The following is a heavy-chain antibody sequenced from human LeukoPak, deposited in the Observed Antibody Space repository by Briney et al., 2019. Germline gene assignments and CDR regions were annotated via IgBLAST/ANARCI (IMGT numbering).Heavy chain of an antibody. CDR2: IKPDGSST. J-gene: IGHJ4*02. Sequence: PGGSLRLSCAASGFAFSTYWMYWVRQAPGKGLVWVSRIKPDGSSTSYADSVKGRFTISRDIAKSTLYLQMDSLRAEDTAVYYCARVATTSSKWSLDYWGQGTLVTVSS. CDR1: GFAFSTYW. D-gene: IGHD2-2*01. CDR3: ARVATTSSKWSLDY. V-gene: IGHV3-74*01.